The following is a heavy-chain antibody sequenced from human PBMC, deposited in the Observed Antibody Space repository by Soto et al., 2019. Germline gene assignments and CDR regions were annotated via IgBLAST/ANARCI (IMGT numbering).Heavy chain of an antibody. V-gene: IGHV4-34*01. CDR2: INHSGST. CDR1: GGSFSGYY. D-gene: IGHD6-13*01. Sequence: QLQLQQWGAGLLKPSETLSLTGAVYGGSFSGYYWSWIRQLPGKGLEWIGEINHSGSTNYNPSLKSRVTISVDTSKNQFSLKLSSVAAADTAVYYCAREGLSSSWYRSAFDIWGQGTMVTVSS. J-gene: IGHJ3*02. CDR3: AREGLSSSWYRSAFDI.